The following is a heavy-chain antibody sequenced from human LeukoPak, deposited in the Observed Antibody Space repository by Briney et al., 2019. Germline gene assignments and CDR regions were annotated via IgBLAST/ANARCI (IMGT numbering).Heavy chain of an antibody. CDR3: ANTYSSSWYAGEDYYYYYGMDV. CDR1: GFTFSSYG. V-gene: IGHV3-30*02. J-gene: IGHJ6*02. Sequence: GGSLRLSCAASGFTFSSYGMHWVRQAPGKGLEWVAVIWYDGSNKYYADSVKGRFTISRDNSKNTLYLQMNSLRAEDTAVYYCANTYSSSWYAGEDYYYYYGMDVWGQGTTVTVSS. CDR2: IWYDGSNK. D-gene: IGHD6-13*01.